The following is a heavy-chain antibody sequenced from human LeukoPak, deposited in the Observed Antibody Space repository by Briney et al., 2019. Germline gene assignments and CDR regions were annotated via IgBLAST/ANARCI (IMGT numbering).Heavy chain of an antibody. CDR3: VGGKGADY. D-gene: IGHD1-1*01. J-gene: IGHJ4*02. CDR1: GFTFNHYE. V-gene: IGHV3-21*01. Sequence: GGSLRLSCAASGFTFNHYEMIWVRQAPGKELEWVSSISSGSSYIYYADSVKGRFTISRDSAKNSLYLQMNSLRAEDTAVYYCVGGKGADYWGQGTLVTVSS. CDR2: ISSGSSYI.